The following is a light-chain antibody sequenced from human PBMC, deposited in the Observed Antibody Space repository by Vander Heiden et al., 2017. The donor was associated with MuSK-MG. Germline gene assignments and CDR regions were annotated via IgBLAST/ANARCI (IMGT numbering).Light chain of an antibody. CDR1: QSTSSY. V-gene: IGKV1-39*01. CDR3: QQGDRTPNT. CDR2: GAS. J-gene: IGKJ2*01. Sequence: QITRSPSSLPASVPDRVSITSRASQSTSSYLTRSPHKPGKAPKLLLHGASSLQRGVRLKLSDSGSGTDFTRAISRVRAVDFATYTCQQGDRTPNTCGQGTKVEIK.